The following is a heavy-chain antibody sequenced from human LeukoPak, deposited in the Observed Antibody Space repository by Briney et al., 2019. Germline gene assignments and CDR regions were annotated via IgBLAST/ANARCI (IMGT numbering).Heavy chain of an antibody. J-gene: IGHJ4*01. CDR1: GFTFSSYA. CDR2: ISGSGGST. V-gene: IGHV3-23*01. D-gene: IGHD5-12*01. CDR3: ARDHRYAFDN. Sequence: PGGSLRLSCAASGFTFSSYAMSWVRQAPGKGLEWVSAISGSGGSTYYADSVKGRFTISRDKARNSLYLQMNSLRVEDTAMYYCARDHRYAFDNWGHGTLVTVSS.